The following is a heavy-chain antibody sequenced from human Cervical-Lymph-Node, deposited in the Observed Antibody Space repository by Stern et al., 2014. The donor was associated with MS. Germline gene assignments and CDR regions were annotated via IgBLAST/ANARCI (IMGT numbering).Heavy chain of an antibody. V-gene: IGHV3-11*01. Sequence: HVQLVESGGGLVKPGGSLRLSCAASGFTFSDSYMTWIRQTPGKGLEWVSYISISGDTIKYAESVKGRFTVSRDNAKNSLSLQMSSLRVEDTAVYYCVRGWEPRQDGPSGHDYDAFDIWGQGTMVTVSS. D-gene: IGHD5-12*01. CDR1: GFTFSDSY. CDR2: ISISGDTI. J-gene: IGHJ3*02. CDR3: VRGWEPRQDGPSGHDYDAFDI.